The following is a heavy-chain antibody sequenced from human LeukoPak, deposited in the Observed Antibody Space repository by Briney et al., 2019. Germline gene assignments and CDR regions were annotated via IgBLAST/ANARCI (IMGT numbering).Heavy chain of an antibody. CDR3: AREGQQSYGMDV. Sequence: ETGGSLRLSCAASGFTFSNYWITWVRQAPGKGLERVANIKQGGSEKHYADSVKGRFTISRDDARNSLYLQMNSLRIEDTAVYYCAREGQQSYGMDVWGQGTTVTVSS. CDR1: GFTFSNYW. CDR2: IKQGGSEK. V-gene: IGHV3-7*05. J-gene: IGHJ6*02. D-gene: IGHD6-13*01.